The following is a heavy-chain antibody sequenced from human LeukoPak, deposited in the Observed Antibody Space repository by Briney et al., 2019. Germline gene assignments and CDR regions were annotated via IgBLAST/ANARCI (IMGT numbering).Heavy chain of an antibody. CDR3: ARGYDGSGYYYRNWYFDL. J-gene: IGHJ2*01. CDR1: GGSISSGSYY. Sequence: KPSETLSLTCTVSGGSISSGSYYWSWIRQPAGKGLEWIGRIYTSGSTNYNPSLKSRVTISVDTSKNQFSLKLSSVTAADTAVYYCARGYDGSGYYYRNWYFDLWGRGTLVTVSS. V-gene: IGHV4-61*02. CDR2: IYTSGST. D-gene: IGHD3-22*01.